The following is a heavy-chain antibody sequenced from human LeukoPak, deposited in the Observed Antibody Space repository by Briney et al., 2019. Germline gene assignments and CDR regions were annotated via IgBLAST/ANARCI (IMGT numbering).Heavy chain of an antibody. CDR1: GGSISSSSYY. D-gene: IGHD6-19*01. CDR2: IYYSGST. Sequence: SETLSLTCTVSGGSISSSSYYWGWIRQPPGKGLEWIGSIYYSGSTYYNPSLKSRVTISVDTSKNQFSLKLSSVTAADTAVYYCARLRYSSGWTDAFDIWGQGTMVTVSS. V-gene: IGHV4-39*07. CDR3: ARLRYSSGWTDAFDI. J-gene: IGHJ3*02.